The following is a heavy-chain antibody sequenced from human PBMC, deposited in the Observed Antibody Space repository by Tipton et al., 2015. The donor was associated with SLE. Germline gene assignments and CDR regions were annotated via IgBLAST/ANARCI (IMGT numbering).Heavy chain of an antibody. J-gene: IGHJ6*02. V-gene: IGHV4-59*11. CDR2: IYYSGST. CDR3: ARDVPSGDFWSGYLSGNYYYGMDV. D-gene: IGHD3-3*01. Sequence: TLSLTCTVSGGSISSHYWSWIRQPPGRGLEWIGYIYYSGSTNYNPSLKSRVTISVDTSKNQFSLKLSSVTAADTAVYYCARDVPSGDFWSGYLSGNYYYGMDVWGQGTTVTVSS. CDR1: GGSISSHY.